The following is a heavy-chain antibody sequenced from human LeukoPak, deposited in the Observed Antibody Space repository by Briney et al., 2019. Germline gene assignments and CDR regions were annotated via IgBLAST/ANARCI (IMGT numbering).Heavy chain of an antibody. J-gene: IGHJ1*01. D-gene: IGHD3-22*01. CDR1: ADSVSRSDSY. Sequence: SETLSLTCSVSADSVSRSDSYWDWIRQPPGKGLEWIGTIYYSGRTYYSPSLKSRVTLSVDASSNQFSLSLRSVTAADTAVYYCARRRYYDGSGLEWGQGTLLSVSS. V-gene: IGHV4-39*01. CDR3: ARRRYYDGSGLE. CDR2: IYYSGRT.